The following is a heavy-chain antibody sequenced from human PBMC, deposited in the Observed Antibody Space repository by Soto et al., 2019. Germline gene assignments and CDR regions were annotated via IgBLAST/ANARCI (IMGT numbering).Heavy chain of an antibody. Sequence: PGGSLRLSCAASGFKFSNYAMSLVRQAPGKGLEWVSLISATGGGTYYADSVKGRFTISRDNSHNTLYLQVHSLTAEDTAVYYCAKDRRAGGNSAFYFDFWGQGAQVTVSS. CDR1: GFKFSNYA. V-gene: IGHV3-23*01. J-gene: IGHJ4*02. CDR3: AKDRRAGGNSAFYFDF. D-gene: IGHD3-16*01. CDR2: ISATGGGT.